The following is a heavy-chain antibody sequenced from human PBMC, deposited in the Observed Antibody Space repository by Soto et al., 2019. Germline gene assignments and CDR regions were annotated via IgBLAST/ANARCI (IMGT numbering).Heavy chain of an antibody. CDR3: SLEWLWSP. CDR2: ISGSGGST. V-gene: IGHV3-23*01. J-gene: IGHJ5*02. CDR1: VVPFSSYA. Sequence: PSWSLGLSCSASVVPFSSYAMSWVRKAPGKGLEWVSAISGSGGSTYYADSVKGRFTISRDNSKNTLYLQMNSLRAEDTAVYYCSLEWLWSPWGQGTLVTVSS. D-gene: IGHD3-3*01.